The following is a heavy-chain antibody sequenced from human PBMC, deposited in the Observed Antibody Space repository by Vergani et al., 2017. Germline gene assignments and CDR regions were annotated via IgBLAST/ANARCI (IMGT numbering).Heavy chain of an antibody. Sequence: QVQLVQSGAEVKKPGASVKVSCKASGYTFTSYYMHWVRQAPGQGLEWMGIINPSGGSTSYAQKFQGRVTMTRDTSTSTVYMELSSLRSEDTAVYDCARDRRGVGMGGGVGVWGQGTTVTVSS. CDR1: GYTFTSYY. CDR3: ARDRRGVGMGGGVGV. D-gene: IGHD3-16*01. CDR2: INPSGGST. J-gene: IGHJ6*02. V-gene: IGHV1-46*01.